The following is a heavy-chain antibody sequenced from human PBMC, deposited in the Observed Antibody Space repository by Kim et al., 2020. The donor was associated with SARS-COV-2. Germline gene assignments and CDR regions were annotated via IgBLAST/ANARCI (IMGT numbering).Heavy chain of an antibody. CDR1: GFTFDDYA. CDR2: ISGDGGST. V-gene: IGHV3-43*02. Sequence: GGSLRLSCAASGFTFDDYAMHWVRQAPGKGLEWVSLISGDGGSTYYADSVKGRFTISRDNSKNSLYLQMNSLRTEDTALYYCAKGQESHGVPAAISSYYFDYWGQRTLVTVSS. D-gene: IGHD2-2*02. CDR3: AKGQESHGVPAAISSYYFDY. J-gene: IGHJ4*02.